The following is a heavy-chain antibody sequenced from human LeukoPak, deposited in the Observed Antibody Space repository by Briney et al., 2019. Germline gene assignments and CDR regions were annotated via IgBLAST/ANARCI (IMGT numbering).Heavy chain of an antibody. V-gene: IGHV3-48*01. CDR1: GFPFGSYS. CDR3: VRAFAPQYCCGSSCPFDY. CDR2: IISGSNTI. J-gene: IGHJ4*02. D-gene: IGHD2-15*01. Sequence: GGSLRLSCAASGFPFGSYSMNWVRQAPGKGLEWVAYIISGSNTIYYSDSVKGRFTVSRDNAMNELYLQMSSLRADDTAVYYCVRAFAPQYCCGSSCPFDYWSQGSLVTVSS.